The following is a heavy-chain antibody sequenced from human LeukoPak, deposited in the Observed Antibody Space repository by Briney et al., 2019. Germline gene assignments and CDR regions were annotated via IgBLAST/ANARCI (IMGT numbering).Heavy chain of an antibody. CDR3: ARDSYSSGWYTHFDY. V-gene: IGHV3-7*01. CDR1: GFTFISYW. J-gene: IGHJ4*02. CDR2: IKQDGSEK. Sequence: GSLRLSCAASGFTFISYWMSWVRQAPGKGLEWGANIKQDGSEKYYVDSVKGRFTISRDNAKNSLYLQMNSLRAEDTAVYYCARDSYSSGWYTHFDYWGQGTLVTVSS. D-gene: IGHD6-19*01.